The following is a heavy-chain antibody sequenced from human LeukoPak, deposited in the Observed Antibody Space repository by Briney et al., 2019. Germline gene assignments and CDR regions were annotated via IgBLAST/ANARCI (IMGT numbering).Heavy chain of an antibody. V-gene: IGHV1-2*02. CDR1: GYTFTGYY. J-gene: IGHJ1*01. CDR2: INPNRGGT. CDR3: ARPAPYYYDSSGYYLQH. D-gene: IGHD3-22*01. Sequence: ASVKVSCKASGYTFTGYYMHWVRQAPGQGLEWMGWINPNRGGTNYAQKFQGRVTMTRDTSISTAYMELSRLRSDDTAVYYCARPAPYYYDSSGYYLQHWGQGTLVTVSS.